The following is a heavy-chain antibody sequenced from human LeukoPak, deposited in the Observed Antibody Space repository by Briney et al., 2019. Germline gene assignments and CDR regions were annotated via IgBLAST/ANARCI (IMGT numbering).Heavy chain of an antibody. J-gene: IGHJ5*02. D-gene: IGHD3-10*01. CDR3: ARAKSSYGSGSYYNSWFDP. Sequence: SVKVSCKASGGTFSSYAINWVRQAPGQGLEWMGGIIPIFGTANYAQKFQGRVTITADKSTSTAYMELSSLRSEDTAVYYCARAKSSYGSGSYYNSWFDPWGQGTLVTVSS. V-gene: IGHV1-69*06. CDR1: GGTFSSYA. CDR2: IIPIFGTA.